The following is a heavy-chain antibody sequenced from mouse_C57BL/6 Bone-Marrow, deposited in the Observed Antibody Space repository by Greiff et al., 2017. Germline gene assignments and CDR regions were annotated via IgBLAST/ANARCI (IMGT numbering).Heavy chain of an antibody. V-gene: IGHV1-80*01. CDR3: AHNTTVVAPWYFDV. Sequence: QVQLKESGAELVKPGASVKISCKASGYAFSSYWMNWVKQRPGKGLEWIGQIYPGDGDTNYNGKFKGKATLTADKSSSTAYMQISSLTTEDSAVYFCAHNTTVVAPWYFDVWGTGTTVTVSS. D-gene: IGHD1-1*01. J-gene: IGHJ1*03. CDR2: IYPGDGDT. CDR1: GYAFSSYW.